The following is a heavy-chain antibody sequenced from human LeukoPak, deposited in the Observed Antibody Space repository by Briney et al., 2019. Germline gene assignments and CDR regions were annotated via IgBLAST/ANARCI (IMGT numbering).Heavy chain of an antibody. CDR1: GGSISSYY. Sequence: SETLSLTCTVSGGSISSYYWSWIRQPPGKGLEWIGEINHSGSTNYNPSLKSRVTISVDTSKNQFSLKLSSVTAADTAVYYCARADYGSGRNWFDPWGQGTLVTVSS. D-gene: IGHD3-10*01. CDR3: ARADYGSGRNWFDP. J-gene: IGHJ5*02. CDR2: INHSGST. V-gene: IGHV4-34*01.